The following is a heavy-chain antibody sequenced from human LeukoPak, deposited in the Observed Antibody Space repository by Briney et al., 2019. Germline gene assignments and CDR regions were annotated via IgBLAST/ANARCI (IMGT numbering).Heavy chain of an antibody. Sequence: GGSLRLSCAASGFTFSDYYMSWIRQAPGKGLEWVSYISSSGSTIYYADSVKGRFTISRDNAKNSLYLQMNSLRAEDTAIYYCARLGLRAVAHDAFDIWGQGTLVTVSS. CDR1: GFTFSDYY. V-gene: IGHV3-11*04. CDR2: ISSSGSTI. J-gene: IGHJ3*02. D-gene: IGHD6-19*01. CDR3: ARLGLRAVAHDAFDI.